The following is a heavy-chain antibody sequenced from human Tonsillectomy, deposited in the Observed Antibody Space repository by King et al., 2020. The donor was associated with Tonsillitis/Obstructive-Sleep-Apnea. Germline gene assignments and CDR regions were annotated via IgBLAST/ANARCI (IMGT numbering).Heavy chain of an antibody. CDR1: GGSFSGYY. Sequence: HVQLQQWGAGLLKPSETLSLTCAVYGGSFSGYYWSWIRQPPGKGLEWIGEINHSGSTNYNPSLKSRVTISVDTSKNQFSLKLSSVTAAATAVYYCARDGGDYSNYGNWFDPWGQGTLVTVSS. J-gene: IGHJ5*02. V-gene: IGHV4-34*01. CDR3: ARDGGDYSNYGNWFDP. D-gene: IGHD4-11*01. CDR2: INHSGST.